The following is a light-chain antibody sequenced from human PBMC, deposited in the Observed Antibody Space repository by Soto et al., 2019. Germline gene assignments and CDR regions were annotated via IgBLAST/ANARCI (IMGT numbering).Light chain of an antibody. CDR2: AAS. J-gene: IGKJ4*01. V-gene: IGKV1-39*01. Sequence: IQMTQSPSSLSVSVGDRVTITCRASQGVDSDLSWYQQKPGKATKLLIYAASSLHSGVPTRFRGSGSGTHFTLTISSLQPEDVATYYCQQSYSTLVLTFGGGTKVELK. CDR1: QGVDSD. CDR3: QQSYSTLVLT.